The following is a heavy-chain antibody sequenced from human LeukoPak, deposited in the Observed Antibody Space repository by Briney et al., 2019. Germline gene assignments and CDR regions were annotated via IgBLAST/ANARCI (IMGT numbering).Heavy chain of an antibody. V-gene: IGHV1-69*13. CDR2: IIPIFGTA. Sequence: SVKVSCKASGGTFSSYAISWVRQAPGQGLEWMGGIIPIFGTANYAQKFQGRVTITADESTSTVYMELSSLRSEDTAVYYCARKVLPRHLEFDYWGQGTLVTVSS. CDR3: ARKVLPRHLEFDY. CDR1: GGTFSSYA. J-gene: IGHJ4*02.